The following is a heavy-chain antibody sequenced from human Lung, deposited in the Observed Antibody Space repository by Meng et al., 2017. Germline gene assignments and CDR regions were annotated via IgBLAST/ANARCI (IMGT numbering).Heavy chain of an antibody. Sequence: VRLVESGGGLVQPGGSLRISCAASGFTVSGNYMTWVHQAPGKGLEWVSLIYGDGSTLYADSVKGRFTISRDNSKNTVYLQMNSLRVEDTAVYHCAGRVMGAAAYDFWGQGTLVTVPS. CDR1: GFTVSGNY. D-gene: IGHD6-13*01. J-gene: IGHJ4*02. CDR3: AGRVMGAAAYDF. V-gene: IGHV3-66*01. CDR2: IYGDGST.